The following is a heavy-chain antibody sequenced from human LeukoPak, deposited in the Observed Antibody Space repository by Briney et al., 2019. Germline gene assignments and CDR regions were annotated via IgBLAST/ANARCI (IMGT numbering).Heavy chain of an antibody. V-gene: IGHV4-59*11. CDR1: GGSINSHY. CDR2: IFYSGTT. CDR3: AREGYCSSTSCYETKDSYYYYGMDV. Sequence: RASETLSLTCTVSGGSINSHYWSWIRQPPGKGLEWIGHIFYSGTTSYKPSLKSRVTISVDRSNNQFSLKLRSVTAADTAVYYCAREGYCSSTSCYETKDSYYYYGMDVWGQGTTVTVSS. J-gene: IGHJ6*02. D-gene: IGHD2-2*01.